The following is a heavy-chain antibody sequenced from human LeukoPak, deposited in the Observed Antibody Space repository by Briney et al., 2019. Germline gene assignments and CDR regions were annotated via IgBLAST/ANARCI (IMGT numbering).Heavy chain of an antibody. D-gene: IGHD6-13*01. CDR1: GFTVSSNY. V-gene: IGHV3-23*01. Sequence: GGSLRLSCAASGFTVSSNYMSWVRQAPGKGLEWVSAISGSGGSTYYADSVKGRFTISRDNSKNTLYLQMSSLRAEDTAVYYCAKDLGSSWPNDAFDIWGQGTMVTVSS. J-gene: IGHJ3*02. CDR2: ISGSGGST. CDR3: AKDLGSSWPNDAFDI.